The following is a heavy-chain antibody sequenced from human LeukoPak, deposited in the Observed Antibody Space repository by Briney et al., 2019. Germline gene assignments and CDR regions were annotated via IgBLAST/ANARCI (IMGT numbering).Heavy chain of an antibody. D-gene: IGHD1-26*01. CDR3: ARDFPTAMYSGSYYWFDP. CDR1: GGSFSGYY. J-gene: IGHJ5*02. Sequence: SETLSLTCAVYGGSFSGYYWSWIRQPPGKGLEWIGEINHSGSTNYNPSLKSRVTISVDTSKNQFSLKLSSVTAADTAVYYCARDFPTAMYSGSYYWFDPWGQGTLVTVSS. V-gene: IGHV4-34*01. CDR2: INHSGST.